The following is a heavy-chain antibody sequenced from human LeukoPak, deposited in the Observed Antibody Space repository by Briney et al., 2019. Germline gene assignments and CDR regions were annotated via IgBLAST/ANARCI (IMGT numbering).Heavy chain of an antibody. CDR3: AKDQRFGASDDS. D-gene: IGHD3-10*01. CDR2: IRGTCATT. Sequence: PGGSLRLSCAGSGFTFNNYAMSWVRQAPGKGLEGVSAIRGTCATTYYADSVKGRFASSRDNSNNPGYLQMSNLGAEEAAVSYWAKDQRFGASDDSRGQGTPVP. V-gene: IGHV3-23*01. J-gene: IGHJ4*02. CDR1: GFTFNNYA.